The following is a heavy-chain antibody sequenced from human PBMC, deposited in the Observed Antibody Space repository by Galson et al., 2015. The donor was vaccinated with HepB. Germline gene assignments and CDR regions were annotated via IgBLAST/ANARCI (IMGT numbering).Heavy chain of an antibody. CDR3: TTQGGDVDYDFWSGYYSYYYGMDV. J-gene: IGHJ6*02. V-gene: IGHV3-15*01. CDR1: GFTFSNAW. CDR2: IKSKTDGGTT. D-gene: IGHD3-3*01. Sequence: SLRLSCAASGFTFSNAWMSWVRQAPGKGLEWVGRIKSKTDGGTTDYAAPVKGRFTISRDDSKNTLYLQMNSLKTEDTAVYYCTTQGGDVDYDFWSGYYSYYYGMDVWGQGTTVTVSS.